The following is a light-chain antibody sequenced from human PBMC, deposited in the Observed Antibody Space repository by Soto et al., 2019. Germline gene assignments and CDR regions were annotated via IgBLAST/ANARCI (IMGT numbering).Light chain of an antibody. CDR3: QQYNDWPLT. J-gene: IGKJ1*01. CDR1: QSVRSN. CDR2: GAF. Sequence: IVMKQSPVTLSVSPGERATLSCRASQSVRSNLAWYQQKPGQAPSLLIYGAFTRATGIPTRFGGTGSGTEFTLTISSLQSEDFALYYCQQYNDWPLTFGQGTNVDIK. V-gene: IGKV3-15*01.